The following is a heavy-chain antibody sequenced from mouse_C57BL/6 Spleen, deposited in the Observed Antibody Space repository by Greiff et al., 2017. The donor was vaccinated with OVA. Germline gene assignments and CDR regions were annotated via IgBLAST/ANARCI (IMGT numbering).Heavy chain of an antibody. J-gene: IGHJ1*03. V-gene: IGHV1-5*01. CDR1: GYTFTSYW. Sequence: VQLQQSGTVLARPGASVKMSCKTSGYTFTSYWMHWVKQRPGQGLEWIGAIYPGNSDTSYNQKFKGKAKRTAVTSASTAYMELSSLTNEDSAVYYCTRKDTTVVEDWYFDVWGTGTTVTVSS. D-gene: IGHD1-1*01. CDR2: IYPGNSDT. CDR3: TRKDTTVVEDWYFDV.